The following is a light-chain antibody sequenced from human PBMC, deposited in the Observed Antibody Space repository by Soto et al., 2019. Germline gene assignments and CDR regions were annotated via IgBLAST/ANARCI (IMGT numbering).Light chain of an antibody. J-gene: IGKJ1*01. Sequence: DIQMTQSPSTLSASVGDRVTITCRASQSISSWLAWYQQKPGKAPKLLIYKAASLESGVPSRFSGSGSGTEFTLTISILQPDDFATYYCQQDKSYWTFGQGTKVEIK. CDR1: QSISSW. CDR2: KAA. V-gene: IGKV1-5*03. CDR3: QQDKSYWT.